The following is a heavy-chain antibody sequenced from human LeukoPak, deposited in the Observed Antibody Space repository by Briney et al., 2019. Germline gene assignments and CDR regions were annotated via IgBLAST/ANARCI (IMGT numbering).Heavy chain of an antibody. D-gene: IGHD5-12*01. J-gene: IGHJ4*02. CDR1: GFTFISYG. V-gene: IGHV3-30*18. Sequence: GGSLRLSCAASGFTFISYGMHWVRQAPGKGLEWVALISYDGSNKYYADSVKGRFTISRDNSKNTLYLQMNSLRAEDTAVYYCAKGEYSGYDLDYWGQGTLVTVSS. CDR2: ISYDGSNK. CDR3: AKGEYSGYDLDY.